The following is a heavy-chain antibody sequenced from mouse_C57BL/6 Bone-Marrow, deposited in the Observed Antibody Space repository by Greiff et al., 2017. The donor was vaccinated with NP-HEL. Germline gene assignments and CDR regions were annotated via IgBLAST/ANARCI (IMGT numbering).Heavy chain of an antibody. CDR3: AGLGDV. V-gene: IGHV2-2*01. CDR2: IWRGGST. CDR1: GFSLTSYG. Sequence: VQLQQSGPGLVQPSQSLSITCTVSGFSLTSYGVHWVRQSPGKGLEWLGVIWRGGSTDYNAAFISRLSISKDNSKSHVFFKMNSLQADDTAIYYCAGLGDVWGTGTTVTVSS. J-gene: IGHJ1*03. D-gene: IGHD4-1*01.